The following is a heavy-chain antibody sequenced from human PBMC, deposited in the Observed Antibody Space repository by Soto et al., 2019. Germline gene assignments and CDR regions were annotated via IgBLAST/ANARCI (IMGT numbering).Heavy chain of an antibody. Sequence: GGSLRLSCAASGFTFSSYWMSWVRQAPGKGLEWVANIKQDGSEKYYVDSVKGRFTISRDNAKNSLYLQMNSLRAEDTAVYYCARDTRNYDFWSGYSTRPVTFDYWGQGTLVTVSS. D-gene: IGHD3-3*01. J-gene: IGHJ4*02. CDR3: ARDTRNYDFWSGYSTRPVTFDY. CDR1: GFTFSSYW. V-gene: IGHV3-7*01. CDR2: IKQDGSEK.